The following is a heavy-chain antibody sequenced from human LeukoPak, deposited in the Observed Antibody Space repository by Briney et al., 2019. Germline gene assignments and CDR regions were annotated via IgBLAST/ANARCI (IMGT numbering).Heavy chain of an antibody. CDR3: ARDMYYDSSGSTYYYYGMDV. CDR2: IKPDGSEE. Sequence: GGSLRLSCAASGFTFSNYWMTWVRQAPGKGLEWVASIKPDGSEEYYVDSVKGRFTISRDNAKNSLYLQMNSLRAEDTAVYYCARDMYYDSSGSTYYYYGMDVWGQGTTVTVSS. D-gene: IGHD3-22*01. J-gene: IGHJ6*02. V-gene: IGHV3-7*01. CDR1: GFTFSNYW.